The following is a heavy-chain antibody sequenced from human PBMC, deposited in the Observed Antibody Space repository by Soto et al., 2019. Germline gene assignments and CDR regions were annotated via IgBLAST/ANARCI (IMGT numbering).Heavy chain of an antibody. CDR3: ARDRDYYVSGGNYFLDY. Sequence: GWSLRLSCASSVFIFSDYYMSWIRQAPGKGLEWVSYISSNNRYIDYADSVKGRFTISRDNAENSVFLQMNSLRAEDTAVYYCARDRDYYVSGGNYFLDYWGQGTLVTVSS. CDR1: VFIFSDYY. CDR2: ISSNNRYI. V-gene: IGHV3-11*05. J-gene: IGHJ4*02. D-gene: IGHD3-22*01.